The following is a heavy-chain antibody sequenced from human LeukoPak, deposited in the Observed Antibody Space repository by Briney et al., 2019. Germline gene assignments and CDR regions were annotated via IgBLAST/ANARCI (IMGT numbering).Heavy chain of an antibody. CDR3: ARHYLYDTSSYWPYYLDY. CDR1: GYSINSGYH. V-gene: IGHV4-38-2*02. D-gene: IGHD3-22*01. Sequence: SETLSLTCIVSGYSINSGYHWGWIRQPPGKGLEWIGSIYHSGSTYYNPSLKSRVTISIDTSKNQFSLKLSSVTAADTAVYYCARHYLYDTSSYWPYYLDYWGQGTLVTVSS. J-gene: IGHJ4*02. CDR2: IYHSGST.